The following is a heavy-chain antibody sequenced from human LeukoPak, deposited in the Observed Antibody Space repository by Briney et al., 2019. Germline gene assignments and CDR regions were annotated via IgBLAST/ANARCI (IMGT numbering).Heavy chain of an antibody. CDR2: IYYSGST. V-gene: IGHV4-30-4*08. Sequence: TSETLSLTCTVSGGSISSGDYYWSWIRQPPGKGLEWIGYIYYSGSTYYNPSLKSRVTISLDTSKNQFSLKLSSVNAADTAVYYCAREDGSGSYYKHYWGQGTLVTVSS. CDR3: AREDGSGSYYKHY. D-gene: IGHD3-10*01. J-gene: IGHJ4*02. CDR1: GGSISSGDYY.